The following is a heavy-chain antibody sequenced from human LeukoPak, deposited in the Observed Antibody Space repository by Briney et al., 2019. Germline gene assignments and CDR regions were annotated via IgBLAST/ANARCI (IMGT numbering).Heavy chain of an antibody. CDR1: GGSFSGYY. J-gene: IGHJ5*02. Sequence: SETLSLTCAVYGGSFSGYYWSWIRQPPGKGLEWIGEINHSGSTNYNPSLKSRVTISVDTSKNQFSLKLSSVTAADTAVYYCARGYGLGSYTSNWFDPWGQGTLVTVSS. V-gene: IGHV4-34*01. CDR3: ARGYGLGSYTSNWFDP. D-gene: IGHD3-10*01. CDR2: INHSGST.